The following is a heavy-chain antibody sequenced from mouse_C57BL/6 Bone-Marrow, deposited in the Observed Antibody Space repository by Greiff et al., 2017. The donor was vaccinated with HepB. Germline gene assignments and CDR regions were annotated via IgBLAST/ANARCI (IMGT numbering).Heavy chain of an antibody. Sequence: VQLQQSGPELVKPGASVKLSCKASGYTFTSYDINWVKQRPGQGLEWIGWIYPRDGSTKYNEKFKGKVTLTVDTSSSTAYMELHSLTSEDSAVYFCARGYDGYLWYFDVWGTGTTVTVSS. D-gene: IGHD2-3*01. CDR1: GYTFTSYD. CDR3: ARGYDGYLWYFDV. CDR2: IYPRDGST. J-gene: IGHJ1*03. V-gene: IGHV1-85*01.